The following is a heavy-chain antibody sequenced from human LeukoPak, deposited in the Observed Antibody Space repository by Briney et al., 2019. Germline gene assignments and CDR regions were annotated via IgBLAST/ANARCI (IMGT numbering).Heavy chain of an antibody. D-gene: IGHD3-22*01. Sequence: ASVKVSCKASGYTFTGYYMHWVRQAPGQGLEWMGWINPNSGGTNYAQKFQGRVTMTRDTSISTAYMELSRLRSDDTAVYYCARVSAYYYDSSGYYLDAFDIWGQGTMVTVSS. J-gene: IGHJ3*02. V-gene: IGHV1-2*02. CDR2: INPNSGGT. CDR3: ARVSAYYYDSSGYYLDAFDI. CDR1: GYTFTGYY.